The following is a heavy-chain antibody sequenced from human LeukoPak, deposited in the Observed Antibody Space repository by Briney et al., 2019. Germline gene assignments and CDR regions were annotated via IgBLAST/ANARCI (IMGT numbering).Heavy chain of an antibody. J-gene: IGHJ4*02. CDR1: GGSISSGDYY. V-gene: IGHV4-30-4*08. CDR3: ARVGLGYGYFDY. D-gene: IGHD5-18*01. CDR2: IYYSGST. Sequence: SQTLSLTCTVSGGSISSGDYYWSWIRQPPGKGLEWIGYIYYSGSTYYNPSLKSRVTISVDTSKNQFSLKLSSATAADTAVYYCARVGLGYGYFDYWGQGTLVTVSS.